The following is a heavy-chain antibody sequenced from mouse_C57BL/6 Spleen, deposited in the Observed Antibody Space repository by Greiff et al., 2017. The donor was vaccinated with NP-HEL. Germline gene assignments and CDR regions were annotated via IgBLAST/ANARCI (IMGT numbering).Heavy chain of an antibody. CDR2: ISYSGST. D-gene: IGHD2-4*01. V-gene: IGHV3-1*01. CDR3: ARGGGIYYDYDGVFDY. Sequence: VQLQQSGPGMVKPSQSLSLTCTVTGYSITSGYDWHWIRPFPGNKLEWMGYISYSGSTNYNPSLKSRISITHDTSKNHFFLKLNSETTEDTATYYCARGGGIYYDYDGVFDYWGQGTTLTVSS. J-gene: IGHJ2*01. CDR1: GYSITSGYD.